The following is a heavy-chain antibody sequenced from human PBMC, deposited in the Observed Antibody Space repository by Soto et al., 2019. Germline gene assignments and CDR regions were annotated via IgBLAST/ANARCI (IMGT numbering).Heavy chain of an antibody. J-gene: IGHJ4*02. CDR3: ARASPTLLKDIVVVVAAPFDY. V-gene: IGHV3-30-3*01. D-gene: IGHD2-15*01. CDR1: GFTFSSYA. Sequence: QVQLVESGGGVVQPGRSLRLSCAASGFTFSSYAMHWVRQAPGKGLEWVAVISYDGSNKYYADSVKGRFTISRDNSKNTLNLQMNSLRAADTAVYYCARASPTLLKDIVVVVAAPFDYWGQGTLVTVSS. CDR2: ISYDGSNK.